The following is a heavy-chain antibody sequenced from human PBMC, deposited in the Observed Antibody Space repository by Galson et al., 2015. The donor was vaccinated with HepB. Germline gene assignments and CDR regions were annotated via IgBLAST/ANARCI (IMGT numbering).Heavy chain of an antibody. CDR1: GFTFSRYS. CDR3: ARDALLPTFPFDC. J-gene: IGHJ4*02. V-gene: IGHV3-21*01. CDR2: ISSGGGYI. D-gene: IGHD3-22*01. Sequence: LRLSCAASGFTFSRYSMHWVRQAPGKGLEWVSSISSGGGYIHYADSMEGRITISRDDAKNSLFLQMSSLRAEDTAVYFCARDALLPTFPFDCWGQGTLVTVSS.